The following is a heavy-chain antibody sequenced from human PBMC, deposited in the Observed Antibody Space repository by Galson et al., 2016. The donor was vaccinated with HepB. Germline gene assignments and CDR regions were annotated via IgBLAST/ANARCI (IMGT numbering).Heavy chain of an antibody. D-gene: IGHD3-3*01. Sequence: SLRLSCAASGFTFSTFAMTWVRQAPGTGLEWVSTINGGGGKTHHADSVKGRFTISRDNSKKTLYLEMNSLRAEDTAIYYCATEYVLRSLESSSYYFYGLDVWGQGTAVTVSS. CDR3: ATEYVLRSLESSSYYFYGLDV. CDR2: INGGGGKT. J-gene: IGHJ6*02. V-gene: IGHV3-23*01. CDR1: GFTFSTFA.